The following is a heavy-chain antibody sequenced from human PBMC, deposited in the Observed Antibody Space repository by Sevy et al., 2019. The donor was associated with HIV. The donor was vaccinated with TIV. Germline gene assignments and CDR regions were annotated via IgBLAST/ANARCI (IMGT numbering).Heavy chain of an antibody. V-gene: IGHV3-49*03. CDR3: ASRSDSYFYYFDY. CDR2: IRSKTYDATP. D-gene: IGHD3-22*01. CDR1: GFVFADHA. J-gene: IGHJ4*02. Sequence: GGSLRLSCTVSGFVFADHAMSWFRQAPGKGLEWVGFIRSKTYDATPEYAASVKGRFTISRDDSKITAYLHINSLNTGDTAVYYCASRSDSYFYYFDYWGQGALVTVSS.